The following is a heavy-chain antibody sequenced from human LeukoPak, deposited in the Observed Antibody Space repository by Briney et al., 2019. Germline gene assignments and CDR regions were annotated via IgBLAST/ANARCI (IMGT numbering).Heavy chain of an antibody. V-gene: IGHV4-34*01. D-gene: IGHD2-2*01. CDR1: GWSFSGYY. Sequence: SETLSLTCAVYGWSFSGYYWSWIRQPPGKGLEWIGEINHSGSTNYNPSLKSRVTVSVDTSKNQFSLKLSSVTAADTAVYYCARAAAIVVVPAASPRGGYMDVWGKGTTVTVSS. J-gene: IGHJ6*03. CDR3: ARAAAIVVVPAASPRGGYMDV. CDR2: INHSGST.